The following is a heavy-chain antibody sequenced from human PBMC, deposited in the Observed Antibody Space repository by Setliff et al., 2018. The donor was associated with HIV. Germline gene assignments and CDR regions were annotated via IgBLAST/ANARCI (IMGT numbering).Heavy chain of an antibody. J-gene: IGHJ4*02. Sequence: KTSETLSLTCTVYGGSFSDYYWSWIRQAPGKGLEWIGEINHSGRTNFNPSLKSQVTISIDTSKQQVSLKLRSVTAADTAVYYCAGGAEPSWGLNFFDYWGQGTRVTVSS. D-gene: IGHD1-26*01. CDR3: AGGAEPSWGLNFFDY. CDR2: INHSGRT. CDR1: GGSFSDYY. V-gene: IGHV4-34*01.